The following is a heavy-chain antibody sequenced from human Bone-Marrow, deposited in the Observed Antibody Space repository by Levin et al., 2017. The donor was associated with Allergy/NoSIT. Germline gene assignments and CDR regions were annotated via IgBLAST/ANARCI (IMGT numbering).Heavy chain of an antibody. Sequence: GESLKISCAASGFSFDRYWIHWVRQVPGKGLVWVSRITSDGSDTRYADSVAGRFTIARDNAKNTVYLHMNSLRVDDTAVYYCAREYGSGWDGIDHWGQGTLVTVSS. D-gene: IGHD6-19*01. CDR2: ITSDGSDT. V-gene: IGHV3-74*01. CDR1: GFSFDRYW. CDR3: AREYGSGWDGIDH. J-gene: IGHJ4*02.